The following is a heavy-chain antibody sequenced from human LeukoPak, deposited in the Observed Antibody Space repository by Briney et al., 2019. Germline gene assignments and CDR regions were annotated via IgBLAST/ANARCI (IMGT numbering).Heavy chain of an antibody. D-gene: IGHD2-2*01. CDR3: ARGGRGPAAILLCY. V-gene: IGHV1-8*01. Sequence: GASVKVSCKASGYTFTSYDINWVRQATGQGLEWMGWMNPNSGNTGYAQKFQGRVTMTRNTSISTAYMELSSLRSEDTAVYCCARGGRGPAAILLCYWGQGTLVTVSS. J-gene: IGHJ4*02. CDR2: MNPNSGNT. CDR1: GYTFTSYD.